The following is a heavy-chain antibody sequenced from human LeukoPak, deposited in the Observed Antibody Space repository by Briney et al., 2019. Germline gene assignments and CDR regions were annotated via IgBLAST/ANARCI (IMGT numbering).Heavy chain of an antibody. D-gene: IGHD2-21*01. V-gene: IGHV3-23*01. CDR2: ISGSGGST. CDR3: AKQKDIGVVIATFDY. J-gene: IGHJ4*02. Sequence: GGSLRLSCAASGFTFSSYAMSWVRQPPGKGLEWVSAISGSGGSTYYADSVKGRFTISRDNSKNTLYLQMNSLRAEDTAVYYCAKQKDIGVVIATFDYWGQGTLVTVSS. CDR1: GFTFSSYA.